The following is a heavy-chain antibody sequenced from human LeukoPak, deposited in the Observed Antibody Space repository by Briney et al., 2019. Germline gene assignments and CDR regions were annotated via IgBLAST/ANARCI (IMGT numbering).Heavy chain of an antibody. CDR3: ARDKVNWYFDL. J-gene: IGHJ2*01. CDR1: GDSISSYY. V-gene: IGHV4-59*01. Sequence: SETLSLTCTVSGDSISSYYWSWIRQPPGKGLEWVGYIYYSGSTNYNPSLKSRVTISVDTSKNQFSLKLSSVTAADTAVYYCARDKVNWYFDLWGRGTLVTVSS. CDR2: IYYSGST.